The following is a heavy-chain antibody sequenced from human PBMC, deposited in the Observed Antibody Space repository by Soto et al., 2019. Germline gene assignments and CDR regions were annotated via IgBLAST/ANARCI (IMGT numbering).Heavy chain of an antibody. Sequence: PSETLSLTCAVYGGSFSGYYWSWIRQPPGKGLEWIGEINHSGSTNYNPSLKSRVTISVDTSKNQFSLKLSSVTAADTAVYYCARRTRRGAYYYYGMDVWGQGTTVTVSS. D-gene: IGHD3-16*01. J-gene: IGHJ6*02. CDR2: INHSGST. V-gene: IGHV4-34*01. CDR3: ARRTRRGAYYYYGMDV. CDR1: GGSFSGYY.